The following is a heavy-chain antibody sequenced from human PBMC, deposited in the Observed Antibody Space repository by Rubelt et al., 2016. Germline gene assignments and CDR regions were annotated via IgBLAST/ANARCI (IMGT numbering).Heavy chain of an antibody. J-gene: IGHJ6*02. CDR2: IYYSGST. D-gene: IGHD3-3*01. V-gene: IGHV4-61*07. Sequence: IYYSGSTNYNPSLKSRVTISVDTSKNQFSLKLSSVTAADTAVYYCARQSSESRGLTNYYYYGMDVWGQGTTVTVSS. CDR3: ARQSSESRGLTNYYYYGMDV.